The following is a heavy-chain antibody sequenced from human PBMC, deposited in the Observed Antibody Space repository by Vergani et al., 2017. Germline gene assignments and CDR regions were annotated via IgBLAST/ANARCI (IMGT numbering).Heavy chain of an antibody. V-gene: IGHV4-39*01. CDR1: GASIISSTFY. CDR2: MYHGGNT. CDR3: ARQDIATNYFDY. J-gene: IGHJ4*02. Sequence: QLQLQESGPGLVKPSETLSLTCTVSGASIISSTFYWAWVRQPPGKGLGWIGSMYHGGNTYYNPSLKSRVTISVDTSKNQFSLRLSSVTAADTALYYWARQDIATNYFDYWGLGTLVTVSS. D-gene: IGHD5-12*01.